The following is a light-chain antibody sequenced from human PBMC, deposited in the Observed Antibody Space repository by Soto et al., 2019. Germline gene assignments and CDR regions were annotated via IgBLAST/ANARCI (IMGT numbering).Light chain of an antibody. J-gene: IGKJ1*01. CDR1: QSVSGSY. V-gene: IGKV3D-7*01. CDR2: RAS. CDR3: LQYHNLWA. Sequence: EIVLTQSPGTLSLSPGERATLSCRASQSVSGSYLAWYQQKPGQAPRLLIYRASTRATGIPARFSGSGSGTEFTLTISSLQSEDFTVYSCLQYHNLWAFGQGTKVDIK.